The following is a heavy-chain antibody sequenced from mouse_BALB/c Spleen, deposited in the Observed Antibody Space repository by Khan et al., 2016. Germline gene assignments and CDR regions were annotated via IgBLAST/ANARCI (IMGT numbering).Heavy chain of an antibody. CDR3: ARGGDDYPYAMDY. V-gene: IGHV1-87*01. J-gene: IGHJ4*01. D-gene: IGHD2-4*01. CDR2: IYPGDGDT. CDR1: GYTFTSYW. Sequence: QVQLKESGAELARPGASVKLSCKASGYTFTSYWMQWVKQRPGQGLEWIGAIYPGDGDTRYTQKFKGKATLTADKSSSTAYMQLSSLASEDSAGYYCARGGDDYPYAMDYWGQGTSVTVSS.